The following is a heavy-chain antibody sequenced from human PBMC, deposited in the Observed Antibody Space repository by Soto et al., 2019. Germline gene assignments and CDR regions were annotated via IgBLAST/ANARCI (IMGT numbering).Heavy chain of an antibody. V-gene: IGHV3-30-3*01. Sequence: GGSLRLSCAASGFTFSSYAMHWVRQAPGKGLEWVAVISYDGSNKYYADSVKGRFTISRDNSKNTLYLQMNSLRAEDTAVYYCARREGYSYGYDETDYWGQGTLVTVSS. CDR2: ISYDGSNK. D-gene: IGHD5-18*01. CDR1: GFTFSSYA. J-gene: IGHJ4*02. CDR3: ARREGYSYGYDETDY.